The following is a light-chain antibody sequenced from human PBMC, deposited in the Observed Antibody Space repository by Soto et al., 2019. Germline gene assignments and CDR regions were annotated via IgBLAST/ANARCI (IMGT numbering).Light chain of an antibody. Sequence: EIALTQSPATLSLSPGERATLSCRASQSVSSYLAWYQQKPGQAPRLLIYDASNRATDIPTRFSGSGSGTDFTLTISSLEPEDFAVYYCQQRSNWPLTFGGGTKVDIK. CDR2: DAS. J-gene: IGKJ4*01. CDR3: QQRSNWPLT. CDR1: QSVSSY. V-gene: IGKV3-11*01.